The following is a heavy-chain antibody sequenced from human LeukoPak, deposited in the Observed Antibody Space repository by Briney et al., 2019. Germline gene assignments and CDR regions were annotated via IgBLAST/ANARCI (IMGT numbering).Heavy chain of an antibody. Sequence: GGSLRLSCAASGFTFSDHYMDWVRQAPGKGLEWVGCTRHKVNSYTTEYAASVKGRFTISRDDSQNSLDLQMNSLKTEDTAVYYCAGVGYCSPVGCYPFDYWGQGTLVTVSS. D-gene: IGHD2-15*01. CDR1: GFTFSDHY. V-gene: IGHV3-72*01. CDR3: AGVGYCSPVGCYPFDY. J-gene: IGHJ4*02. CDR2: TRHKVNSYTT.